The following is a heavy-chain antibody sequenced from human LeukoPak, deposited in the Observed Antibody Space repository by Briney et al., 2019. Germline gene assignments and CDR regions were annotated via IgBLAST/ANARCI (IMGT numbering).Heavy chain of an antibody. CDR2: IRSKAYGGTT. J-gene: IGHJ5*02. CDR1: GFTFGDYA. CDR3: TRGGLREWFDP. D-gene: IGHD3-16*01. V-gene: IGHV3-49*04. Sequence: AGRSLRLSCTASGFTFGDYAMSWVRQAPGKGLEWVGFIRSKAYGGTTEYAASVKGRFTISRDDSKSIAYPQMNSLKTEDTAVYYCTRGGLREWFDPWGQGTLVTVSS.